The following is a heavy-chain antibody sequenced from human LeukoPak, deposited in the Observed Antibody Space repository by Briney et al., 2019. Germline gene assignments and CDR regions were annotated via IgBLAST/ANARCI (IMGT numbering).Heavy chain of an antibody. CDR1: GDSISSSTYY. D-gene: IGHD3-22*01. Sequence: SETLSLTCTVSGDSISSSTYYWGWIRQSPGKGLEWIGSIYYSGTAYCNPSLKSRVTISVDTSKNQFSLKLSSVTAADTAVYYCARHDRSGYYYHINVWGQGSLVTVSS. CDR3: ARHDRSGYYYHINV. V-gene: IGHV4-39*01. CDR2: IYYSGTA. J-gene: IGHJ4*02.